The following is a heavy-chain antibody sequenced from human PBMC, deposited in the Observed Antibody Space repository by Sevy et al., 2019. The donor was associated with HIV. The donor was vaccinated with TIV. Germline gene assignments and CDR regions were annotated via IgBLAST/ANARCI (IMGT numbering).Heavy chain of an antibody. Sequence: ASVKVSCKASGGTFSSYAISWVRQAPGQGLEWMGGIIPIFGTANYAQKFQGRVTITADESMSTAYMELSSLRSEDTAVYYCARGVLRHYYDSSGFAFDIWGQGTMVTVSS. J-gene: IGHJ3*02. CDR1: GGTFSSYA. V-gene: IGHV1-69*13. D-gene: IGHD3-22*01. CDR2: IIPIFGTA. CDR3: ARGVLRHYYDSSGFAFDI.